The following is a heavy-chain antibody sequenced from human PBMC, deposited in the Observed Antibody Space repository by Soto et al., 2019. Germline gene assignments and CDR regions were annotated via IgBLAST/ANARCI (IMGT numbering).Heavy chain of an antibody. CDR2: IYYTGNT. J-gene: IGHJ1*01. CDR1: GGSISSGDYY. CDR3: ARAIEYYDSSGHRIKCFQH. Sequence: SETLSLTCTVSGGSISSGDYYWSWVRQPPGKDLEYIGYIYYTGNTYYNPSLTSRVTISVDTSKNQFSLKLSSVTAADTAVYYCARAIEYYDSSGHRIKCFQHWGQGALV. D-gene: IGHD3-22*01. V-gene: IGHV4-30-4*02.